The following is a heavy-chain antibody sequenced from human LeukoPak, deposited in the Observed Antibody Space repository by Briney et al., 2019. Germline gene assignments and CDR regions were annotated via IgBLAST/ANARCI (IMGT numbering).Heavy chain of an antibody. J-gene: IGHJ4*02. V-gene: IGHV4-31*03. D-gene: IGHD3-22*01. Sequence: SQTLSLTCTVSGGSINSAGDYWSWIRQHPGQGLGWIGHIYYNGRTFYNPSLRSRVTISVDTSNNQFSLNLSTVTAADTAVYYCARDSGGYHSDYWGQGTLVTVSS. CDR1: GGSINSAGDY. CDR2: IYYNGRT. CDR3: ARDSGGYHSDY.